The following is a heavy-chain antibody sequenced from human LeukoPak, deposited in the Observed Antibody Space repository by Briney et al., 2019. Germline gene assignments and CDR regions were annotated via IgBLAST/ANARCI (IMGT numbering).Heavy chain of an antibody. CDR1: GFTFSGSA. Sequence: SGGSLRLSCAASGFTFSGSAMHWDRQASGIGLEWVGRIRSKANSYATAYAASVKDRFTISRDDSKNTAYLQMNSLKTEDTAVYYCTTTAGRAAAGTGFDYWGQGTLVTVSS. D-gene: IGHD6-13*01. J-gene: IGHJ4*02. CDR2: IRSKANSYAT. V-gene: IGHV3-73*01. CDR3: TTTAGRAAAGTGFDY.